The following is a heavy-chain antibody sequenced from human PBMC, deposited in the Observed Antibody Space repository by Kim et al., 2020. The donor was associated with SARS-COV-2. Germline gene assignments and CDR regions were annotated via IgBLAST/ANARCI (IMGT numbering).Heavy chain of an antibody. J-gene: IGHJ6*02. Sequence: GGSLRLSCAASGFTFSSYEMNWVRQAPGKGLEWISYISSSGVTIYYTDSVKGRFTISRDNAKNSLYLQMNSLRAEDTAVYYCASGGYCSGGSCPYYYGMDVWGQGTTVTVSS. CDR1: GFTFSSYE. V-gene: IGHV3-48*03. CDR3: ASGGYCSGGSCPYYYGMDV. D-gene: IGHD2-15*01. CDR2: ISSSGVTI.